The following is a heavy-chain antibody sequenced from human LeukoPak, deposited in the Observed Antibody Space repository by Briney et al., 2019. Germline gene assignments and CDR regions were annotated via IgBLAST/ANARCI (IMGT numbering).Heavy chain of an antibody. D-gene: IGHD3-22*01. CDR1: GFTVSSNY. CDR2: IYSGGST. Sequence: GGSLRLSCTASGFTVSSNYMSWVRQAPGKGLEWVSVIYSGGSTYYADAVKGRFTISRDNSKNTVYLQMNSLRAEDTAVYYCAKDCDYYYDSSAFDYWGQGTLVTVSS. CDR3: AKDCDYYYDSSAFDY. J-gene: IGHJ4*02. V-gene: IGHV3-53*01.